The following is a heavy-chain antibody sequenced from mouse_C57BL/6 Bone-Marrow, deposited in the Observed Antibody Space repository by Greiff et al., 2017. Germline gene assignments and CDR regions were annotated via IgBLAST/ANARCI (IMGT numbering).Heavy chain of an antibody. CDR1: GFTFSDYG. J-gene: IGHJ2*01. CDR3: ARLRRHYFYY. D-gene: IGHD1-2*01. Sequence: EVMLVESGGGLVKPGGSLKLSCAASGFTFSDYGMHWVRQAPEKGLEWVAYISSGSSTIYYSDTVKGRFTISRDKAKNTLFLQMTSLRSEDTAMYYCARLRRHYFYYWGQGTTLTVSS. CDR2: ISSGSSTI. V-gene: IGHV5-17*01.